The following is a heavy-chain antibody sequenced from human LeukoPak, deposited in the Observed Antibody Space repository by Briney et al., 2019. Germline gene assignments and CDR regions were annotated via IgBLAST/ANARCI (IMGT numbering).Heavy chain of an antibody. CDR3: ARVSTVTTRNYYYYYMDV. V-gene: IGHV4-61*01. D-gene: IGHD4-17*01. CDR2: IYYSGST. J-gene: IGHJ6*03. CDR1: GGSICSGRYY. Sequence: SETLSLTCTVSGGSICSGRYYWSWIRQPPGKGLEWIGYIYYSGSTNYNPSLKSRVTISVDTSKNQFSLKLSSVTAADTAVYYCARVSTVTTRNYYYYYMDVWGKGTTVTVSS.